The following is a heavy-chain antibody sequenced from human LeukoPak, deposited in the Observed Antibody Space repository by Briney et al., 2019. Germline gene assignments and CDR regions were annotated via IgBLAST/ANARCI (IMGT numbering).Heavy chain of an antibody. D-gene: IGHD5-18*01. V-gene: IGHV4-34*09. J-gene: IGHJ4*02. CDR1: GGSFSGYY. CDR3: AREEDTAMAYDY. CDR2: IYYSGST. Sequence: PSETLSLTCAVYGGSFSGYYWSWIRQPPGKGLEWIGYIYYSGSTYYNPSLKSRVTISVDTSKNQFSLKLSSVTAADTAVYYCAREEDTAMAYDYWGQGTLVTVSS.